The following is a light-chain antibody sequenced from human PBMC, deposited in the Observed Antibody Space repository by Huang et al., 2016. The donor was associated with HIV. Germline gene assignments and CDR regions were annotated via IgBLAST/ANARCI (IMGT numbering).Light chain of an antibody. CDR2: STS. Sequence: DIQMTQSPSSLSPSIGDRVTITCRASQAISNSLAWYQQKPGKAPKLLLHSTSSLENGVPSRFSGSGSGADYTLTISSLQPKDFATYYCQQYYGTPTFGQGTRVEIK. V-gene: IGKV1-NL1*01. CDR3: QQYYGTPT. J-gene: IGKJ1*01. CDR1: QAISNS.